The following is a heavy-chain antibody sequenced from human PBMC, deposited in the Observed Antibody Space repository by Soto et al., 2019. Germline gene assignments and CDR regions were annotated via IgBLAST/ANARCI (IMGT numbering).Heavy chain of an antibody. CDR1: GGSVSSGSYY. CDR2: IYYSGST. CDR3: ARGEGYCSSTSCYRYYYYGMDV. V-gene: IGHV4-61*01. Sequence: SETLSLTCTVSGGSVSSGSYYWSWIRQPPGKGLEWIGYIYYSGSTNYNPPLKSRVTISVDTSKNQFSLKLSSVTAADTAVYYCARGEGYCSSTSCYRYYYYGMDVWGQGTTVTVSS. D-gene: IGHD2-2*01. J-gene: IGHJ6*02.